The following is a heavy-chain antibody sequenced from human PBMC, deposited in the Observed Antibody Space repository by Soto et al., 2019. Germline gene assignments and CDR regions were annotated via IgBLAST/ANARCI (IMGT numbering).Heavy chain of an antibody. D-gene: IGHD1-1*01. CDR2: IYYTGSN. V-gene: IGHV4-30-4*01. CDR3: ARWTYNQGFDP. J-gene: IGHJ5*02. CDR1: GDSISGGNHY. Sequence: TSETLSLTCTVSGDSISGGNHYWSWIRQSPWKGLEWIGYIYYTGSNYYSPSLRGRVSISIDTSKNQFSLNMTSVTAADTAVYYCARWTYNQGFDPWGQGTLVTVSS.